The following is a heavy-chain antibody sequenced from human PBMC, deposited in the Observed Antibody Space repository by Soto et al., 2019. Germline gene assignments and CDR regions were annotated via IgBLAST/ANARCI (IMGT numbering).Heavy chain of an antibody. CDR1: VFTFSSYA. CDR3: ASGWWAPPNGHYDILNDHDFEY. Sequence: VGSLRLSCASSVFTFSSYAMHWVRHSPGKGLEWVAVVSYDGSIKHYADSVKGRFTISRDNSKTTLFLQMNSLRPEDTAVYYCASGWWAPPNGHYDILNDHDFEYWGQGTLVSVSS. CDR2: VSYDGSIK. D-gene: IGHD3-9*01. J-gene: IGHJ4*02. V-gene: IGHV3-30-3*01.